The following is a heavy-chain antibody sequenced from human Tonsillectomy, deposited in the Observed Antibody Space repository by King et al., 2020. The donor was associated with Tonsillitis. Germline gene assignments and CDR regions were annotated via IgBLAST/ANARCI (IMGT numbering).Heavy chain of an antibody. D-gene: IGHD1-1*01. Sequence: VQLVESGGGVVQPGRSLRLSCAASGFTFSGYAMHWVRQAPGKGLEWVAVISYDGTNKYYPDPVKGRFTISKDNSKNTLYLQMNSLRAEDTAVYYCARAHLVRREDNSCFDYWGQGTLVTVSS. CDR3: ARAHLVRREDNSCFDY. V-gene: IGHV3-30-3*01. CDR1: GFTFSGYA. CDR2: ISYDGTNK. J-gene: IGHJ4*02.